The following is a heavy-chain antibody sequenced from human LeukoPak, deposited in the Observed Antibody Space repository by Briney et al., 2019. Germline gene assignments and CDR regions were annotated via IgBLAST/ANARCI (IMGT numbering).Heavy chain of an antibody. CDR2: IKQDGSEK. Sequence: GGSLRLSCAASGFTFSSYWMSWVRQAPGKGLEWVANIKQDGSEKYYVGSVKGRFTISRDNAKNSLYRQMNSLRAEDTAVYYCASSSGYYKRGRDYWGQGTLVTVSS. J-gene: IGHJ4*02. CDR3: ASSSGYYKRGRDY. D-gene: IGHD3-22*01. V-gene: IGHV3-7*01. CDR1: GFTFSSYW.